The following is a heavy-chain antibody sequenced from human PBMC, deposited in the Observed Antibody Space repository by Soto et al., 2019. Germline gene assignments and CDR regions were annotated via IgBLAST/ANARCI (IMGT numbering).Heavy chain of an antibody. CDR2: IYYSGST. CDR1: GGSISSYY. V-gene: IGHV4-59*01. CDR3: ARSPERTTVTTYYYYGMDV. J-gene: IGHJ6*02. Sequence: SETLSLTCTVSGGSISSYYWSWIRQPPGKGLEWIGYIYYSGSTNYNPSLESRVTISVDTSKNQFSLKLSSVTAADTAVYYCARSPERTTVTTYYYYGMDVWGQGTTVTVSS. D-gene: IGHD4-17*01.